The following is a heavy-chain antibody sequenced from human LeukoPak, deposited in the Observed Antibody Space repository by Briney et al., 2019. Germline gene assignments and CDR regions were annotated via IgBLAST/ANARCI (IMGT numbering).Heavy chain of an antibody. D-gene: IGHD1-26*01. CDR3: ARVEWEDYYYYMDV. J-gene: IGHJ6*03. CDR2: INTDGSST. V-gene: IGHV3-74*01. Sequence: GGSLRLSCAASGFTFSIYWMHWVRQAPGKGLVWVSRINTDGSSTSYADYVKGRFTISRDNAKNTLYLQMNSLRAEDTAVYYCARVEWEDYYYYMDVWGKGTTVTVSS. CDR1: GFTFSIYW.